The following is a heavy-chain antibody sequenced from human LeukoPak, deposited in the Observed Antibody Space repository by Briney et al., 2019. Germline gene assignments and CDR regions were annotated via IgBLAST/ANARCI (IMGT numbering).Heavy chain of an antibody. Sequence: GGSLRLSCAASGFIFYDYSMNWVRQAPGKGLQWVASISTGGDYTYYADSVKGRFTISGDNAKSSVYLQMNSLRVEDTAVYYCAREAHLLVYYATSGRGQGTLVTVSS. D-gene: IGHD3-22*01. CDR3: AREAHLLVYYATSG. V-gene: IGHV3-21*01. CDR2: ISTGGDYT. J-gene: IGHJ4*02. CDR1: GFIFYDYS.